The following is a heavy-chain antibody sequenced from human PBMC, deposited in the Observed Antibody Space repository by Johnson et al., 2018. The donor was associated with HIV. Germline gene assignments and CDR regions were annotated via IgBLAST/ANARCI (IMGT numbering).Heavy chain of an antibody. D-gene: IGHD3-22*01. CDR2: INWNGGST. CDR3: ARSVGYYDSSGYYYVDAFDN. CDR1: GFTFDDYG. V-gene: IGHV3-20*04. Sequence: MQLVESGGGVVRPGGSLRLSCAASGFTFDDYGMNWVRQGPGKGLEWVSGINWNGGSTGYADSVKGRFTISRANAKNSLYLQLNSLRAEDTALYYCARSVGYYDSSGYYYVDAFDNWGQGTMVTVSS. J-gene: IGHJ3*02.